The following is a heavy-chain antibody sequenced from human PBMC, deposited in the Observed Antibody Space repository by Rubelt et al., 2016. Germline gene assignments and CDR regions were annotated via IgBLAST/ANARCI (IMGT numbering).Heavy chain of an antibody. Sequence: LVKSGGGVVQPERSLRLSCAASGFTFSSYAMHWVRQAPGKGLEWVAVISYDGSNKYYADSVKGRFTISRDNSKNTLYLQMNSLRAEDTAVYYCARAAARRVDDWGQGTRVTVS. CDR2: ISYDGSNK. D-gene: IGHD6-6*01. V-gene: IGHV3-30*04. CDR1: GFTFSSYA. J-gene: IGHJ4*02. CDR3: ARAAARRVDD.